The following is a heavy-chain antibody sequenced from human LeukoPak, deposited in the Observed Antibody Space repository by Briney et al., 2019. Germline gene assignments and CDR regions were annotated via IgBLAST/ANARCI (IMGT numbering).Heavy chain of an antibody. CDR1: GFTFSSYA. J-gene: IGHJ4*02. D-gene: IGHD3-3*01. CDR3: AKDLFRDGFNPTYFDS. V-gene: IGHV3-23*03. Sequence: GGSLRLSCAASGFTFSSYAMSWVRQAPGKGLEWVSVIYSGGSTYYADSVKGRFTISRDNSKNTLYLQMNSLRVEDTAVYYCAKDLFRDGFNPTYFDSWGQGTLVTVSS. CDR2: IYSGGST.